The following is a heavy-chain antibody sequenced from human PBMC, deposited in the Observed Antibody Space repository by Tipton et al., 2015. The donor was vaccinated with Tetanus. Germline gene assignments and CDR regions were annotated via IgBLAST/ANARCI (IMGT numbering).Heavy chain of an antibody. J-gene: IGHJ6*02. CDR1: GYTFTGYY. Sequence: QLVQSGAEVKKPGASVKVSCKASGYTFTGYYIYWVRQAPGQGLEWMGWIDPNSGGTVYAQKFQGRGTMTRETSISTAYMELRSLRSDDTAVYYCARDRGDYIDYGMDVWGPGTTVTVS. D-gene: IGHD3-22*01. CDR3: ARDRGDYIDYGMDV. V-gene: IGHV1-2*02. CDR2: IDPNSGGT.